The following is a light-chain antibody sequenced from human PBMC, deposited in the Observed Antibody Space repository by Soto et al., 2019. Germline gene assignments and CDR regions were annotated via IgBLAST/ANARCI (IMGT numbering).Light chain of an antibody. CDR2: EVV. Sequence: QSALTQPASVSGSPGQSITISCTGTSSDVGGFNYVSWYQQHPGKAPKVMIYEVVQRPSGVPDRFSGSKSGNTASLTVSGLQAADEADYFCKSYAGSNTYVFGSGTKVTVL. CDR3: KSYAGSNTYV. J-gene: IGLJ1*01. V-gene: IGLV2-8*01. CDR1: SSDVGGFNY.